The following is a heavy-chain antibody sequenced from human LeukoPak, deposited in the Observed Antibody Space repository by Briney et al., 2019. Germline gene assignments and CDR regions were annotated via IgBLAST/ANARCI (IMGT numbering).Heavy chain of an antibody. CDR1: GFTFSSYW. V-gene: IGHV3-23*01. D-gene: IGHD1-26*01. Sequence: PGGSLRLSCAASGFTFSSYWMGWVRQAPGKGLEWVSAISGSGGSTYYADSVKGRFTISRDNSKNTLYLQMNSLRAEDTAVYYCAKAPLGWELLGPFDYWGQGTLVTVSS. CDR2: ISGSGGST. J-gene: IGHJ4*02. CDR3: AKAPLGWELLGPFDY.